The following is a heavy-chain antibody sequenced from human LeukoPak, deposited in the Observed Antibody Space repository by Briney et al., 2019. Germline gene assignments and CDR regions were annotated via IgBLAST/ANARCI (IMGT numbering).Heavy chain of an antibody. CDR1: GYTFTSYG. Sequence: GASVKVSCKASGYTFTSYGISWVRQAPGQGLEWMGWISAYNGNTNYVQKLQGRVTMTTDTSTSTAYMELRSLRSDDTAVYYCARDQSVVITYYFDYWGQGTLVTVSS. CDR3: ARDQSVVITYYFDY. D-gene: IGHD3-22*01. CDR2: ISAYNGNT. J-gene: IGHJ4*02. V-gene: IGHV1-18*01.